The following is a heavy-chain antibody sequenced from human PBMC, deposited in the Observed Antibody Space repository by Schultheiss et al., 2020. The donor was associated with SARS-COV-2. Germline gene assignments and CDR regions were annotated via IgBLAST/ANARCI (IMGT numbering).Heavy chain of an antibody. CDR2: ISSSSSYI. CDR3: ATKGRLAVAGSDN. V-gene: IGHV3-21*01. Sequence: GGSLRLSCAASGFTFSSYAMHWVRQAPGKGLEWVSFISSSSSYIYYADSVKGRFTISRDNAKNLLYLQMNSLRAEDTAVYYCATKGRLAVAGSDNWGQGTLVTVSS. J-gene: IGHJ4*02. D-gene: IGHD6-19*01. CDR1: GFTFSSYA.